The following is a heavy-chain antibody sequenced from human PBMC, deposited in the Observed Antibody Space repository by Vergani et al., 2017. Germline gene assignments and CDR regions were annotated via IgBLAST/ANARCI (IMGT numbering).Heavy chain of an antibody. CDR2: IKYDGSKK. J-gene: IGHJ5*02. D-gene: IGHD5-18*01. V-gene: IGHV3-7*01. Sequence: EVQLVASGGGLVQRGGSLRLSCEASGFTFSNLWMTWVRQAPGKGLEWVANIKYDGSKKNYVDSVKGRFTISRDNAKNSLYLQMNNLRVEDTAVYFCARSPHGYTYGGYISQFDPWGEGALVTVCS. CDR3: ARSPHGYTYGGYISQFDP. CDR1: GFTFSNLW.